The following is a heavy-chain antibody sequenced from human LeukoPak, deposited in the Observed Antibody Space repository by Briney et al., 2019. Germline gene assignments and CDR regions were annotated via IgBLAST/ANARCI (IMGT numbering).Heavy chain of an antibody. CDR3: ARIPCDSSGWCYYFDY. V-gene: IGHV4-34*01. CDR2: INHSGST. D-gene: IGHD6-19*01. J-gene: IGHJ4*02. CDR1: GGSFSGYY. Sequence: SETLSLTCAVYGGSFSGYYWRWIRQPPGKGLEWIGEINHSGSTNYNPSLKSRVTISVDTSKSQFSLKLSSVTAADTAVYYCARIPCDSSGWCYYFDYWGQGTLVTVSS.